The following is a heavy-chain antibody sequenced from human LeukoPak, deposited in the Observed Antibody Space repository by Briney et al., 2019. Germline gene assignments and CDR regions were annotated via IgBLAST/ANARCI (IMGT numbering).Heavy chain of an antibody. CDR2: ISSCSSAL. CDR1: GFIFSSYS. CDR3: ARARNYGSGNFVFDY. D-gene: IGHD3-10*01. V-gene: IGHV3-48*02. J-gene: IGHJ4*02. Sequence: GGSLRLSCAASGFIFSSYSMSWVRQAPGKGLEWVSYISSCSSALSYADSVKGRFTISRDNAKNSLYLQMNSLRDEDTVVYYCARARNYGSGNFVFDYWGQGTLVTVSS.